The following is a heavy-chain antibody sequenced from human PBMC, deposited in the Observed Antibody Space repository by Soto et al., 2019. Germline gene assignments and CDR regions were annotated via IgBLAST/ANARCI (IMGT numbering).Heavy chain of an antibody. D-gene: IGHD3-3*01. V-gene: IGHV3-30-3*01. CDR3: ARGDYDFWSGYTPMDV. J-gene: IGHJ6*02. CDR2: ISYDGSNK. Sequence: QVQLVESGGGVVQPGRSLRLSCAASGFTFSSYAMHWVRQAPGKGLEWVAVISYDGSNKYYADSVKGRLTISRDNSKNTLYLQMNSLRAEDTAGYYCARGDYDFWSGYTPMDVWGQGTTVTVSS. CDR1: GFTFSSYA.